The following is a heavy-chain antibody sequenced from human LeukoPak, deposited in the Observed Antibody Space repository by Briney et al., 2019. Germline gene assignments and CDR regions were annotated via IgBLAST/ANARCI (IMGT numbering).Heavy chain of an antibody. CDR3: ARVEGGSGWYYFDY. Sequence: SETLSLTCTVSGGSISSGDYYWSWIRQPPGKGLEWIGYIYYSGSTYYNPFLKSRVTISVDTSKNQFTLKLSSVTAADTAVYYCARVEGGSGWYYFDYWGQGTLVTVSS. V-gene: IGHV4-30-4*01. CDR1: GGSISSGDYY. J-gene: IGHJ4*02. CDR2: IYYSGST. D-gene: IGHD6-19*01.